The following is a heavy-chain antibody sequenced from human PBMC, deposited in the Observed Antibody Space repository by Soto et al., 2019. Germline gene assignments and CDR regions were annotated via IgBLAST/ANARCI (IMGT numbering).Heavy chain of an antibody. CDR2: IMPGSSHI. J-gene: IGHJ5*02. V-gene: IGHV3-48*01. Sequence: GGSLRLSCVASGFTFSIYSMNWVRQAPGKGLEWVSYIMPGSSHIFYADSVKGRFTISRDNAKNSLYLQMNSLRAEDTAVYYCAREPGGYYDSSGYLNWFDPWGQGTLVTVSS. CDR1: GFTFSIYS. CDR3: AREPGGYYDSSGYLNWFDP. D-gene: IGHD3-22*01.